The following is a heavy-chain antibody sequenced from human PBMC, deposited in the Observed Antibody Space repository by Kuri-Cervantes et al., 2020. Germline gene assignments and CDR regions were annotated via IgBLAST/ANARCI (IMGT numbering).Heavy chain of an antibody. J-gene: IGHJ2*01. V-gene: IGHV3-23*01. CDR1: GFIFTNYA. Sequence: GGSLRLSCVASGFIFTNYAMSWVRQAPGKGLEWVSAISGSGGSTYYADSVKGRFTISRDNSKNTLYLQMNSLRAEDTAVYYCAKTYDSSGYPYWYFDLWGRGTLVTVSS. D-gene: IGHD3-22*01. CDR2: ISGSGGST. CDR3: AKTYDSSGYPYWYFDL.